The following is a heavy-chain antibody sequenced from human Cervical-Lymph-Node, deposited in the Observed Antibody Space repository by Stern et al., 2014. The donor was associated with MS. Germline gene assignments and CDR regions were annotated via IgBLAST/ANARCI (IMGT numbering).Heavy chain of an antibody. CDR2: IYYSGTT. Sequence: QEQLVQSGPGLLRPSETLSLTCTVSGASITSYYWSWIRQPPGKGLEWIGYIYYSGTTNYNASLKGRVAISIDTSKTQFSLRLSSVTAADTAVYYCARATDLWGQGTLVTVSS. J-gene: IGHJ5*02. CDR1: GASITSYY. CDR3: ARATDL. V-gene: IGHV4-59*01.